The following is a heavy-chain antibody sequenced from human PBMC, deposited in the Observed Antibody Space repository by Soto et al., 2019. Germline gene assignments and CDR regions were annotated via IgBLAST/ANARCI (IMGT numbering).Heavy chain of an antibody. D-gene: IGHD2-8*02. Sequence: SETLSLTCTVSGASITGTSYWSWIRQPAGKGLEWIGRFSLSGTTNYNPSLRSRVTMSADVSKNQFSLRLTSVTAADTALYYCARGMTPPGAPAWYYFDSWGQGTLVTVST. CDR1: GASITGTSY. CDR3: ARGMTPPGAPAWYYFDS. CDR2: FSLSGTT. J-gene: IGHJ4*02. V-gene: IGHV4-4*07.